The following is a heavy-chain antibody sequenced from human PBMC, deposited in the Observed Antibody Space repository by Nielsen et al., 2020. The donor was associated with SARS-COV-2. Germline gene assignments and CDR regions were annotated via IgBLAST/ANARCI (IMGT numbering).Heavy chain of an antibody. J-gene: IGHJ6*02. CDR3: ARDSYYDFWSGYYSYYYYGMDV. CDR2: IKQDGSEK. CDR1: GFTFSSYW. V-gene: IGHV3-7*01. Sequence: GESLKISCAASGFTFSSYWMSWVRQAPGKGLEWVANIKQDGSEKYYVDSVKGRFTISRDNAKNSLYLQMNSLRAEDTAVYYCARDSYYDFWSGYYSYYYYGMDVWGQGTTVTVSS. D-gene: IGHD3-3*01.